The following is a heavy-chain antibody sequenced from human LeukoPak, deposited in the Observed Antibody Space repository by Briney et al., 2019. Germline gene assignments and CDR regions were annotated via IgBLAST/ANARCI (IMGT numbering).Heavy chain of an antibody. CDR1: GGSISSSSYY. CDR2: IYYSGST. D-gene: IGHD2-8*01. V-gene: IGHV4-39*07. CDR3: ARGDRPREIPPLIRKKNAFDI. J-gene: IGHJ3*02. Sequence: SETLSLTCTVSGGSISSSSYYWGWIRQPPGKGLEWIGSIYYSGSTYYNPSLKSRLTISVDTSKNQFSLKLSSVTAADTAVYYCARGDRPREIPPLIRKKNAFDIWGQGTMVTVSS.